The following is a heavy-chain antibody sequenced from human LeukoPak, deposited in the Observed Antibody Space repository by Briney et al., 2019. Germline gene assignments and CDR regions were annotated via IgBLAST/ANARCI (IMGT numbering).Heavy chain of an antibody. V-gene: IGHV1-18*01. CDR3: ARTLRSTPVYFDY. J-gene: IGHJ4*02. CDR1: GYTFNSYG. D-gene: IGHD4-17*01. CDR2: ISAYNGNT. Sequence: ASVKVSCKASGYTFNSYGISWVLHAPGQGLEWMESISAYNGNTNYEQKLQGRVTMHKDASTSTACMELRSLRSDDTALYYCARTLRSTPVYFDYWGQGTLVTVSS.